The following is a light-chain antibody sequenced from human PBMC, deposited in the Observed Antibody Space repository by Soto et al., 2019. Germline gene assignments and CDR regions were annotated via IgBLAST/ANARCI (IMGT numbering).Light chain of an antibody. J-gene: IGKJ5*01. V-gene: IGKV3-11*01. CDR1: QSVSSY. CDR2: GAS. Sequence: EIVLTQSPATLSLSPGERATLSCRASQSVSSYLAWYQHKPGQAPRLLIYGASIRATGIPARFSGSGSGTDFTLTISSLEPEDFAVYYCQQRSNWSFTFGQGTRLEIK. CDR3: QQRSNWSFT.